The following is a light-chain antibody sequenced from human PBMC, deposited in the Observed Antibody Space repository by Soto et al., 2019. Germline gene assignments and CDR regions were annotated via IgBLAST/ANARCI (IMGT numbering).Light chain of an antibody. Sequence: DIQMTQSPSSVSASVGDRVTITCRASQGVSSWLAWYQQKPGRAPKLLIYGASTLQSGVPSRFSGSGSGTDFSLTITTLQPEDSATYYCQQADSFPLTFGGGTKWIS. CDR3: QQADSFPLT. J-gene: IGKJ4*01. CDR2: GAS. V-gene: IGKV1-12*01. CDR1: QGVSSW.